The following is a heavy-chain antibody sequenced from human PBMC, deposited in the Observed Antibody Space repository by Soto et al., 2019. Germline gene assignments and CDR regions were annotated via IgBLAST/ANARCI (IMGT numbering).Heavy chain of an antibody. CDR1: GGSISSGGYY. CDR3: ARGIVVVPPIQWAFDY. Sequence: SETLSLTCTVSGGSISSGGYYWSWIRQHPGKGLEWIGYIYYSGSTYYNPSLKSRVTISVDTSKNQFSLKLSSVTAADTAVYYCARGIVVVPPIQWAFDYWGQGTLVTVSS. D-gene: IGHD3-22*01. V-gene: IGHV4-31*03. J-gene: IGHJ4*02. CDR2: IYYSGST.